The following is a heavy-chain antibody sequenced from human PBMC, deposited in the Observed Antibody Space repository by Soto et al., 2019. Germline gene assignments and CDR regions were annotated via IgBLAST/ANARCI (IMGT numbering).Heavy chain of an antibody. V-gene: IGHV1-69*13. Sequence: ASVKVSCKASGGTFSSYAISWVRQAPGQGLEWMGGIIPIFGTANYAQKFQGRVTITADESTSTAYMELSSLRSEDTAVYYCARRDSSSSDAFDIWGKGTMVTVSS. CDR2: IIPIFGTA. J-gene: IGHJ3*02. D-gene: IGHD6-6*01. CDR3: ARRDSSSSDAFDI. CDR1: GGTFSSYA.